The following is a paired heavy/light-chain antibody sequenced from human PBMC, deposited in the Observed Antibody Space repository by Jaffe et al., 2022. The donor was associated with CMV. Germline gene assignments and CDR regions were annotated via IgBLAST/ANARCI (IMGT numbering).Light chain of an antibody. CDR3: QSYDSSLRWV. CDR2: GNS. CDR1: SSNIGAGYD. Sequence: QSVLTQPPSVSGAPGQRVTISCTGSSSNIGAGYDVHWYQQLPGTAPKLLIYGNSNRPSGVPDRFSGSKSGTSASLAITGLQAEDEADYYCQSYDSSLRWVFGGGTKLTVL. J-gene: IGLJ3*02. V-gene: IGLV1-40*01.
Heavy chain of an antibody. V-gene: IGHV4-39*01. CDR3: ARHKTDSSGYYGVYYYYYGMDV. D-gene: IGHD3-22*01. CDR1: GGSISSSSYY. CDR2: IYYSGST. J-gene: IGHJ6*02. Sequence: QLQLQESGPGLVKPSETLSLTCTVSGGSISSSSYYWGWIRQPPGKGLEWIGSIYYSGSTYYNPSLKSRVTISVDTSKNQFSLKLSSVTAADTAVYYCARHKTDSSGYYGVYYYYYGMDVWGQGTTVTVSS.